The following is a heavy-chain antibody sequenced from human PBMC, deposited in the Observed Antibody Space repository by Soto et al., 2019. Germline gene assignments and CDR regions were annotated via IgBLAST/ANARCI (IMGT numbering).Heavy chain of an antibody. CDR2: ISGSGGST. CDR1: GFTFSSYA. CDR3: AKGDYYDSSGYYVPVDY. Sequence: HPGGSLRLSCAASGFTFSSYAMSWVRQAPGKGLEWVSAISGSGGSTYYADSVKGRFTISRDNSKNTLYLQMNSLRAEDTAVYYCAKGDYYDSSGYYVPVDYWGQGTLVTVSS. D-gene: IGHD3-22*01. J-gene: IGHJ4*02. V-gene: IGHV3-23*01.